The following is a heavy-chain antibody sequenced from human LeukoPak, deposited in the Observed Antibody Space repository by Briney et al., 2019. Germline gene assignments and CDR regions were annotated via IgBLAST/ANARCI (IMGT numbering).Heavy chain of an antibody. CDR2: ISSSSSYI. CDR1: GFTFSSYS. CDR3: ARDLWYSSGWSPDWFDP. J-gene: IGHJ5*02. D-gene: IGHD6-19*01. Sequence: GGSLRLSCAASGFTFSSYSLNWVRQAPGKGLEWVSSISSSSSYIYYADSVKGRFTISRDNAKNSLYLQMNSLRAEDTAVYYCARDLWYSSGWSPDWFDPWGQGTLATVSS. V-gene: IGHV3-21*01.